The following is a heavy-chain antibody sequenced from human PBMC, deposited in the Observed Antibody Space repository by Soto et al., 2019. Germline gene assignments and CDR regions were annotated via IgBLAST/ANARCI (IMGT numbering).Heavy chain of an antibody. Sequence: QVQLVESGGGVVQPGRSLRLSCAASGFTFSSYGMHWVRQAPGKGLEWVAVIWYDGSNKYYADSVKGRFTISRDNSKNTLYLQMNSLRAEVTAVYYCARFGSSCANDYWGQGTLVTVSS. CDR2: IWYDGSNK. J-gene: IGHJ4*02. V-gene: IGHV3-33*01. CDR1: GFTFSSYG. CDR3: ARFGSSCANDY. D-gene: IGHD6-13*01.